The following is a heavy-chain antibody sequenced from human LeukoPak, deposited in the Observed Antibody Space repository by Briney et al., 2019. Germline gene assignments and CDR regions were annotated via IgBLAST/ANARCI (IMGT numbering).Heavy chain of an antibody. Sequence: PSETLSLTCTVSGGSISSSSYYWGWIRQPPGKGLEWIGSIYYSGSTYYNASLKSRVTISVDRSKNQFSLKLNSVTAADTAVYYCARARGIRGVLDYWGQGTLVTVSS. D-gene: IGHD3-10*01. J-gene: IGHJ4*02. CDR2: IYYSGST. CDR3: ARARGIRGVLDY. V-gene: IGHV4-39*07. CDR1: GGSISSSSYY.